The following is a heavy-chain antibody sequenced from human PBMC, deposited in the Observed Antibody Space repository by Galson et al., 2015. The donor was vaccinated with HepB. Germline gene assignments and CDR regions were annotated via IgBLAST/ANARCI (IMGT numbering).Heavy chain of an antibody. V-gene: IGHV1-69*13. Sequence: SVKVSCKASGGTFSSYAISWVRQAPGQGLEWMGGIIPIFGTANYAQKFQGRVTITADESTSTAYMELSSLRSEDTAVYYCARCPPPAADRFTYQLLKTNPNYYYYYMDVWGKGTTVTVSS. CDR3: ARCPPPAADRFTYQLLKTNPNYYYYYMDV. CDR2: IIPIFGTA. D-gene: IGHD2-2*01. CDR1: GGTFSSYA. J-gene: IGHJ6*03.